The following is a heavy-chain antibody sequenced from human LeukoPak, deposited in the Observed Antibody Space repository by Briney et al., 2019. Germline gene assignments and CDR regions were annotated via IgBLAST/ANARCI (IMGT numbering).Heavy chain of an antibody. Sequence: PGGSLRLSCAVSGFTSDDYGMSWVRQVPGKGLEWVSGIHRNGGRTSYAASVKGRFTISRDNAKNSLYLQMNSLRVEDTGIYHCTRGNSNFDYWGQGTPVTVSS. CDR2: IHRNGGRT. CDR3: TRGNSNFDY. D-gene: IGHD1-7*01. V-gene: IGHV3-20*01. J-gene: IGHJ4*02. CDR1: GFTSDDYG.